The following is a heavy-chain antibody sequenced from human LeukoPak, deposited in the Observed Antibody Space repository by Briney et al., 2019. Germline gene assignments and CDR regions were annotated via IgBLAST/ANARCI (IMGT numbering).Heavy chain of an antibody. J-gene: IGHJ4*02. V-gene: IGHV4-39*07. CDR2: IYYSGST. Sequence: SETLSLTCTVSVGTISSSSYYWGWLRQPPGKGLEWIGSIYYSGSTYYNPSLKSRVTISVDTSKNQFSLKLSSVTAADTAVYYCARGGYCSGSSCSTFDYWGQGTLVTVSS. CDR3: ARGGYCSGSSCSTFDY. D-gene: IGHD2-15*01. CDR1: VGTISSSSYY.